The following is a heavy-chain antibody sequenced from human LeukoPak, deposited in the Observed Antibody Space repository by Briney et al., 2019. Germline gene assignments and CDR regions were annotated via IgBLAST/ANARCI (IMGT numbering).Heavy chain of an antibody. CDR2: ISGSGGST. V-gene: IGHV3-23*01. D-gene: IGHD6-19*01. CDR1: GFTFSSYA. Sequence: PGGSLRLSCAASGFTFSSYAMSWVRQAPGKGLEWVSAISGSGGSTYYADSVKGRFTISRDNSKNTLYLQMNSLRAEDTAVYYCARVGAVAGSPYYYYYGMDVWGQGTTVTVSS. CDR3: ARVGAVAGSPYYYYYGMDV. J-gene: IGHJ6*02.